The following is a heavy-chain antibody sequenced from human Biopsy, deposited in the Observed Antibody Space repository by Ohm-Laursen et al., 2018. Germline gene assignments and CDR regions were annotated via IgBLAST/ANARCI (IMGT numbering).Heavy chain of an antibody. V-gene: IGHV4-38-2*01. CDR3: VRGVDYYDPYHYYALDV. CDR1: GYSVTNDYY. CDR2: IYYDGIT. J-gene: IGHJ6*02. Sequence: SDTLSLTCVVSGYSVTNDYYWGWIRQPPGKGLEWIGNIYYDGITYYNPSLKSRVAMSVDTSKNQFSLKVRSVTAADTAVYYCVRGVDYYDPYHYYALDVWGQGTTVTVSS. D-gene: IGHD3-22*01.